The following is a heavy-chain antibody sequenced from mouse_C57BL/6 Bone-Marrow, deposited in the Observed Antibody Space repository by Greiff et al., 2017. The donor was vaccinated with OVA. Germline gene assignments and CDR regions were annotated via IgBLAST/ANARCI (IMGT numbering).Heavy chain of an antibody. Sequence: DVKLQESGPGLVKPSQSLSLTCSVTGYSITSGYYWNWIRQFPGNKLEWMGYISYDGSNNYNPSLKNRISITRDTSKNQFFLKLNSVTTEDTATYYCARELGYWGQGTTLTVSS. CDR2: ISYDGSN. D-gene: IGHD4-1*01. J-gene: IGHJ2*01. CDR1: GYSITSGYY. V-gene: IGHV3-6*01. CDR3: ARELGY.